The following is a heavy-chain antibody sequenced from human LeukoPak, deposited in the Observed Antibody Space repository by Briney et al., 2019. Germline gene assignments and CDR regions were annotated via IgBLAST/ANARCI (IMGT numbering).Heavy chain of an antibody. Sequence: GGSLGLSCAASGFTFSDYSMNWVRQAPGRGLEWVSSIGGSSRSGFYADSMKGRFTISRDNTRNSLYLQMNSLRAEDTAVYYCAREISAGGFDYWGQGTLVTVSS. CDR1: GFTFSDYS. CDR3: AREISAGGFDY. D-gene: IGHD6-13*01. J-gene: IGHJ4*02. V-gene: IGHV3-21*01. CDR2: IGGSSRSG.